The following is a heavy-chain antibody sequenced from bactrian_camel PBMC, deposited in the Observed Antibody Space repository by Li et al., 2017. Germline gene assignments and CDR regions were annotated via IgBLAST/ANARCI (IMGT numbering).Heavy chain of an antibody. V-gene: IGHV3S40*01. CDR3: ASADYGDSSMNY. CDR2: ISAGGAYT. CDR1: GVTFRRNC. D-gene: IGHD5*01. Sequence: VQLVESGGGSVQAGGSLRLSCAFHGVTFRRNCIGWFRQAPGKEREGVAGISAGGAYTYYAGSVKGRFTISRANGDNTVYLQLNSLKTEDMAMCYCASADYGDSSMNYWGQGTQVTVS. J-gene: IGHJ4*01.